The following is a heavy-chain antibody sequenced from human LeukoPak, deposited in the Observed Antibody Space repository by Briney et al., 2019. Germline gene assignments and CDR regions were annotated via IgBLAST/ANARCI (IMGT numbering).Heavy chain of an antibody. CDR3: ARENSGYDFPPDY. CDR2: IRYDGSNK. Sequence: GGSLRLSCAASGFTFSSYGMHWVRQAPGKGLEWVAFIRYDGSNKYYADSVKGQFTISRDNAKNSLYLQMNSLRAEDTAVYYCARENSGYDFPPDYWGQGTLVTVSS. CDR1: GFTFSSYG. D-gene: IGHD5-12*01. J-gene: IGHJ4*02. V-gene: IGHV3-30*02.